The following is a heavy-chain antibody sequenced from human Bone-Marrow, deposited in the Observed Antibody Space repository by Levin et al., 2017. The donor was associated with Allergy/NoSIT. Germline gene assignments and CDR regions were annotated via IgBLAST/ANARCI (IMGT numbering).Heavy chain of an antibody. CDR3: ARAAEPGTHQFDP. J-gene: IGHJ5*02. D-gene: IGHD6-13*01. CDR1: GYIFASYD. CDR2: MNPGSGNT. Sequence: ASVKVSCKASGYIFASYDINWVRQATGQGLEWMGWMNPGSGNTGYAQKFQGRVTMTRDTSTSTGYMELSSLTSDDTAVYYCARAAEPGTHQFDPWGQGTLVTVYS. V-gene: IGHV1-8*01.